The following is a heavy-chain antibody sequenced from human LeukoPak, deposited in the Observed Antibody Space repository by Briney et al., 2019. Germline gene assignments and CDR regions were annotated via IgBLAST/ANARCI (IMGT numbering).Heavy chain of an antibody. V-gene: IGHV3-23*01. CDR3: AKDYEYNSNTWYFH. D-gene: IGHD6-13*01. Sequence: PGGSLRLSCAASGFTFNKFAMSWVRQAPGKGLEWVSGIIENGGETYYADSVRGRLTISRDNSKNTLYLQMNSLRAEDTAVYYCAKDYEYNSNTWYFHWGRGTLVSVSS. CDR2: IIENGGET. CDR1: GFTFNKFA. J-gene: IGHJ4*02.